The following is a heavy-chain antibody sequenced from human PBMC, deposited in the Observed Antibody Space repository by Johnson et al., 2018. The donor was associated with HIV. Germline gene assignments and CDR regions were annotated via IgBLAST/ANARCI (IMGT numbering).Heavy chain of an antibody. CDR1: GFTVSSNY. Sequence: EVQLVESGGGLVQPGRSLRLSCAASGFTVSSNYMSWVRQAPGKGLEWVSVIYSGGSTYYADSVKGRFTISRDNSKNTLYLQMNSLRAEDTAVYYCARDPEYSSSYDAFDIWGQGTMVTVSS. J-gene: IGHJ3*02. D-gene: IGHD6-6*01. V-gene: IGHV3-66*01. CDR2: IYSGGST. CDR3: ARDPEYSSSYDAFDI.